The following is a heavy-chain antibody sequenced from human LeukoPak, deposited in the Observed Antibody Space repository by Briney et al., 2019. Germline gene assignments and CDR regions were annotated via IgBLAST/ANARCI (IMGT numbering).Heavy chain of an antibody. CDR2: ISSSSSYI. Sequence: TGGSLRLSCAASGFTFSSYSMNWVRQAPGKGLEWVSSISSSSSYIYYADSAKGRFTISRDNAKNSLYLQMNSLRADDTAIYYCARDVAYSAFDYWGQGTLVTVSS. V-gene: IGHV3-21*01. CDR1: GFTFSSYS. D-gene: IGHD4-11*01. CDR3: ARDVAYSAFDY. J-gene: IGHJ4*02.